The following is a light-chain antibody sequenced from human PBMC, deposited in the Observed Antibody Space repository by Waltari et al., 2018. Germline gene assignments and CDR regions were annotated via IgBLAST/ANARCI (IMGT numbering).Light chain of an antibody. CDR1: QSVLSNYDNKNY. CDR2: WAS. V-gene: IGKV4-1*01. CDR3: QQYYGIPLA. J-gene: IGKJ4*01. Sequence: DIVMTQSPDSLAVSLGERATINCKSSQSVLSNYDNKNYLAWFHQKPGQPPKLLISWASTRESGVPDRFSGSGSGTDFTLTISSLQAEDVAVYYCQQYYGIPLAFGGGTKVGIK.